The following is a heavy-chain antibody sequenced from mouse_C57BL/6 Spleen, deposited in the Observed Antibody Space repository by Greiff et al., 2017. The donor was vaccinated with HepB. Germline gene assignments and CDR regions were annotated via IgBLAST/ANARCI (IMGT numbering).Heavy chain of an antibody. V-gene: IGHV1-22*01. CDR2: INPNNGGT. D-gene: IGHD3-2*02. Sequence: EVQLQQSRPELVKPGASVKMSCKASGYTFTDYNMHWVKQSHGKSLEWIGYINPNNGGTSYNQKFKGKATLTVNKSSSTAYMELRSLTSEDSAVYYCAIDSSGPHYYAMDYWGQGTSVTVSS. CDR1: GYTFTDYN. J-gene: IGHJ4*01. CDR3: AIDSSGPHYYAMDY.